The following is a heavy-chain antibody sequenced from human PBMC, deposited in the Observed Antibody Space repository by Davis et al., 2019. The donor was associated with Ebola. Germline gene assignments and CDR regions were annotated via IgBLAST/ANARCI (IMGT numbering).Heavy chain of an antibody. V-gene: IGHV3-48*04. J-gene: IGHJ4*02. Sequence: PGGSLRLSCAASGFTFSSYSMNWVRQAPGKGLEWVSYISSSSSTKYYADSVKGRFTISRDNAKNSLYLQMNSLRAEDTAAYYCARVTDATFDYWGQGTLVTVSS. CDR1: GFTFSSYS. CDR2: ISSSSSTK. CDR3: ARVTDATFDY. D-gene: IGHD1-20*01.